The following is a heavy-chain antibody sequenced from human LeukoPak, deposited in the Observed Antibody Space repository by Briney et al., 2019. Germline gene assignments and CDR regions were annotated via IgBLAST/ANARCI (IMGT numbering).Heavy chain of an antibody. CDR3: ARVGYGETIDY. J-gene: IGHJ4*02. CDR2: IYHSGST. Sequence: SETLSLTCAVSGSSISSGGYSWSWIRQPPGKGLEWIGYIYHSGSTYYNPSLKSRVTISVDTSKNQFSLKLSSVTAADTAVYYCARVGYGETIDYWGQGTPVTVSS. V-gene: IGHV4-30-2*01. D-gene: IGHD4-17*01. CDR1: GSSISSGGYS.